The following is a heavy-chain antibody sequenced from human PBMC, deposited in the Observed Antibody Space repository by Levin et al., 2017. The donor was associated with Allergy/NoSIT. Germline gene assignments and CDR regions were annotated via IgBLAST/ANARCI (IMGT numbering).Heavy chain of an antibody. D-gene: IGHD3-3*01. J-gene: IGHJ3*02. CDR2: IWYDGSNK. Sequence: GGSLRLSCAASGFTFSSYGMHWVRQAPGKGLEWVAVIWYDGSNKYYADSVKGRFTISRDNSKNTLYLQMNSLRAEDTAVYYCARECEPRYDFGFSDAFDIWGQGTMVTVSS. CDR3: ARECEPRYDFGFSDAFDI. V-gene: IGHV3-33*01. CDR1: GFTFSSYG.